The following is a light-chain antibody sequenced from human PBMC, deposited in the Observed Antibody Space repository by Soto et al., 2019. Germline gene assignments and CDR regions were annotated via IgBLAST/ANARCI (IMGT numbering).Light chain of an antibody. Sequence: QSVLTQPPSVSGAPGQRLTISCTGSSSNIGADYDVHWYQQLPGTAPKLLIYANSNRPSGVPDRFSGSKSGNTASLTVSGLQDEDEADYYCSSFGGSNDVLFGGGTKLTVL. CDR2: ANS. V-gene: IGLV1-40*01. CDR3: SSFGGSNDVL. J-gene: IGLJ2*01. CDR1: SSNIGADYD.